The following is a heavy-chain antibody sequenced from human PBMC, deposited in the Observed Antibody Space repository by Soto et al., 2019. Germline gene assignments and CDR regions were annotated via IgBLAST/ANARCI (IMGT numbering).Heavy chain of an antibody. V-gene: IGHV3-23*01. D-gene: IGHD1-1*01. CDR1: GFTFSDYA. CDR2: ISGSDSST. Sequence: EVQLLESGGGLVQPGGSLRLSCAASGFTFSDYAMSWVRQAPGKGLEWVSGISGSDSSTYYADSVKGRFTISRDNSKNTLYLQVNSLRGADTAVYYCAKGESNWKQLNRKFDLWGRGTLVTVSS. CDR3: AKGESNWKQLNRKFDL. J-gene: IGHJ2*01.